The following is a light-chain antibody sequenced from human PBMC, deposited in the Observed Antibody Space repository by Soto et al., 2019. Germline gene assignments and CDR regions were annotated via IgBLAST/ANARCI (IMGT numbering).Light chain of an antibody. Sequence: DIQVTQSPSTLSASVGDRVTITCRASQTIGTSLAWFQQKPGKAPKLLIYKASTLEGGVPARFNGSGSGTEFALSISSLQPDDFATYYCQQYNEYSKTFGKGNKVEV. CDR1: QTIGTS. CDR3: QQYNEYSKT. V-gene: IGKV1-5*03. J-gene: IGKJ1*01. CDR2: KAS.